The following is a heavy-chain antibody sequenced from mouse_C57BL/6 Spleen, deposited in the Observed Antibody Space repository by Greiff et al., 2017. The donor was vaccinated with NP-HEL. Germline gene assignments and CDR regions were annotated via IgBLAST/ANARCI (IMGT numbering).Heavy chain of an antibody. CDR3: TRRESTMVYYFDY. Sequence: VKLVESGAELVRPGASVTLSCKASGYTFTDYEMHWVKQTPVHGLEWIGAIDPETGGTVYNQKFKGKAILTADKSSSTAYMELRSLTSEDSAVYYCTRRESTMVYYFDYWGQGTTLTVSS. D-gene: IGHD2-2*01. J-gene: IGHJ2*01. CDR2: IDPETGGT. V-gene: IGHV1-15*01. CDR1: GYTFTDYE.